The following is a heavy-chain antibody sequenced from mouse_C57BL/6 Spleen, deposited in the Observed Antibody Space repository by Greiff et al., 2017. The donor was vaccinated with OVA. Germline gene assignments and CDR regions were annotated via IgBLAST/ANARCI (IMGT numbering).Heavy chain of an antibody. CDR2: ISYDGSN. J-gene: IGHJ3*01. D-gene: IGHD2-5*01. CDR3: AREGYSNPFAY. Sequence: EVKLQESGPGLVKPSQSLSLTCSVTGYSITSGYYWNWIRQFPGNKLEWMGYISYDGSNNYNPSLKNRISITRDTSKNQFFLKLNSVTTEDTATYYCAREGYSNPFAYWGQGTLVTVSA. V-gene: IGHV3-6*01. CDR1: GYSITSGYY.